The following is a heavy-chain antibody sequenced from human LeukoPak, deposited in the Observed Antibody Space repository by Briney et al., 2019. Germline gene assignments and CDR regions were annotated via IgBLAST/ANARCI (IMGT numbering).Heavy chain of an antibody. J-gene: IGHJ6*03. CDR2: INHSGST. D-gene: IGHD2-15*01. CDR1: GGSFSGYY. Sequence: SETLSLTCAVYGGSFSGYYWSWIRQPPGKGLEGSGEINHSGSTNYNPSLKSRVTISVDTSKNQFSLKLSSVTAADTAVYYCARVEVVVVAATLYYYYYYMDVWGKGTTVTVSS. V-gene: IGHV4-34*01. CDR3: ARVEVVVVAATLYYYYYYMDV.